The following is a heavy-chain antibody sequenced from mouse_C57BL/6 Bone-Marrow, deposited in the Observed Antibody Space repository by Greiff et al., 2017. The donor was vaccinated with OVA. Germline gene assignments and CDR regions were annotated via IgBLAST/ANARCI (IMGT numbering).Heavy chain of an antibody. V-gene: IGHV1-82*01. D-gene: IGHD2-2*01. CDR3: ARLEVTTAY. CDR2: IYPGDGDT. CDR1: GYAFSSSW. Sequence: QVQLQQSGPELVKPGASVKISCKASGYAFSSSWMNWVKQRPGKGLEWIGRIYPGDGDTNYNGKFKGKATLTADKSSSTAYMQLSSLTSEDSAVYYCARLEVTTAYWGQGTLVTVSA. J-gene: IGHJ3*01.